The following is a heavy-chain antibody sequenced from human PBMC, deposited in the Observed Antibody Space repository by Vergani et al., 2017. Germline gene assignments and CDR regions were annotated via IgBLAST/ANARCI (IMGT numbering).Heavy chain of an antibody. D-gene: IGHD3-22*01. V-gene: IGHV4-34*01. J-gene: IGHJ3*02. CDR3: ARFRAWLRGAFDI. Sequence: QVQLQQWGAGLLKPSETLSLTCAVYGGSFSGYYWSWIRQPPGTGLEWIGEINHSGSTNYNPSLKCRVTISVDTSKNQFSLKLSSVTAADTAVYYCARFRAWLRGAFDIWGQGTMVTVSS. CDR2: INHSGST. CDR1: GGSFSGYY.